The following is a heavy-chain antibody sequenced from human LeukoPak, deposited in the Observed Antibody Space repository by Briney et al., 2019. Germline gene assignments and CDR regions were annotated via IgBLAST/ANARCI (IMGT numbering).Heavy chain of an antibody. J-gene: IGHJ5*02. CDR3: ARGGSGYGSGSYYNSPFDP. CDR2: INPSGGST. V-gene: IGHV1-46*01. Sequence: ASVKVSCKASGGTFSSYAISWVRQAPGQGLEWMGIINPSGGSTSYAQKFQGRVTMTRDTSTSTVYMELSSLRSEDTAVYYCARGGSGYGSGSYYNSPFDPWGQGTLVTVSS. CDR1: GGTFSSYA. D-gene: IGHD3-10*01.